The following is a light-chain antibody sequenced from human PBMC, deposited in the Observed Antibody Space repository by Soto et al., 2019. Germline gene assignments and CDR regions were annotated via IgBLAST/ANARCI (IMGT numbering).Light chain of an antibody. Sequence: DIQMTQSPSSLSASVGDRVTITCRASQSISSYLNWYQQKPGKAPKVLIYAASSLQSGVPSRFSGSGSGTEFTLTIGSLQPDDFANYYCQQYDTYFRYTFGQGTKLDIK. CDR2: AAS. CDR1: QSISSY. V-gene: IGKV1-39*01. CDR3: QQYDTYFRYT. J-gene: IGKJ2*01.